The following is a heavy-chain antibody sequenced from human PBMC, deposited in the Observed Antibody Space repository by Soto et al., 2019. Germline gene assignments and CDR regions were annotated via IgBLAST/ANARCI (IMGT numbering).Heavy chain of an antibody. J-gene: IGHJ3*02. CDR1: GFTFSSYG. V-gene: IGHV3-33*06. Sequence: SGGSLRLSCAASGFTFSSYGMHWVRQAPGKGLEWVAVIWYDGSNKYYADSVKGRFTISRDNSKNTLYLQMNSLRAEDTAVYYCAKDGYGDNDAFHIWGQGTRVTVSS. D-gene: IGHD4-17*01. CDR2: IWYDGSNK. CDR3: AKDGYGDNDAFHI.